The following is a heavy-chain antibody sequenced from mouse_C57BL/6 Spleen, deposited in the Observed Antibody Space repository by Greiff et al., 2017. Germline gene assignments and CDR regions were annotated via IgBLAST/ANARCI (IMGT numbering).Heavy chain of an antibody. J-gene: IGHJ2*01. V-gene: IGHV5-4*01. D-gene: IGHD1-1*01. CDR1: GFTFSSYA. CDR3: ARVSGSSYGFYY. CDR2: ISDGGSYT. Sequence: EVQVVESGGGLVKPGGSLKLSCAASGFTFSSYAMSWVRQTPEKRLEWVATISDGGSYTYYPDNVKGRFTISRDNAKNNLYLQMSHLKSEDTAMYYCARVSGSSYGFYYWGQGTTLTVSS.